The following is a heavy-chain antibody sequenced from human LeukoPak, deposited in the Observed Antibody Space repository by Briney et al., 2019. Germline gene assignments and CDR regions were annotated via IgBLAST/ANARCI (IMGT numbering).Heavy chain of an antibody. D-gene: IGHD6-13*01. V-gene: IGHV1-46*01. J-gene: IGHJ4*02. CDR3: ARGGVAGTGLDY. CDR2: INPSGGT. Sequence: ASVKVSCKASGYTFSIYNMHWVRQAPGQGLEWTGIINPSGGTSYAQKLQGRITMTRDTSTSTLLMELSSLRSEDTAVYYCARGGVAGTGLDYWGQGTLVTVSS. CDR1: GYTFSIYN.